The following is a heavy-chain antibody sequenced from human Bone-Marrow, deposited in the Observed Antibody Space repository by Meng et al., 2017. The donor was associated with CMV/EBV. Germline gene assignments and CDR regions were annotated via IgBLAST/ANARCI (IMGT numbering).Heavy chain of an antibody. J-gene: IGHJ6*02. CDR3: AREKTYQPRGRYYYYYGMDV. CDR2: INSDGSST. CDR1: GFTFSSYW. V-gene: IGHV3-74*01. Sequence: GGSLRLSCAASGFTFSSYWMHWVRQAPGKGLVWVSRINSDGSSTSYADSVKGRFTISRDNAKNTLYLQMNSLRAEDTAVYYCAREKTYQPRGRYYYYYGMDVWGQRTTVTVSS. D-gene: IGHD2-2*01.